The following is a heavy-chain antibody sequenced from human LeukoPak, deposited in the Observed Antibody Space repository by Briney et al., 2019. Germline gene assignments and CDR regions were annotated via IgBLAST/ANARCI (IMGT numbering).Heavy chain of an antibody. CDR1: GYTFTGHY. V-gene: IGHV1-2*06. CDR3: TRAPLDCSTTSCRLLDF. J-gene: IGHJ4*02. CDR2: INPNTNDA. Sequence: GASVKVSCKASGYTFTGHYMHWVRQAPGQGLEWMGRINPNTNDAGYAQKFQGRVSMTTDTPISTAFMEVSRLTSDDTAVYYCTRAPLDCSTTSCRLLDFWGQGTLVTVSS. D-gene: IGHD2-2*01.